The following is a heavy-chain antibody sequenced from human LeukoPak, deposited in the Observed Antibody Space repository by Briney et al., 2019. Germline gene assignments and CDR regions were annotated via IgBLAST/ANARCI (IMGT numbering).Heavy chain of an antibody. V-gene: IGHV3-30-3*02. Sequence: TGGSLRLSCAASGFTFRNYAMHWVRQAPGKGLEWVAVTSHDETTKYYADSVKGRFTISRDNSKNTLYLQMNSLRAEDTAVYYCAKRVGWANWFDPWGQGTLVTVSS. CDR3: AKRVGWANWFDP. CDR1: GFTFRNYA. CDR2: TSHDETTK. J-gene: IGHJ5*02. D-gene: IGHD6-19*01.